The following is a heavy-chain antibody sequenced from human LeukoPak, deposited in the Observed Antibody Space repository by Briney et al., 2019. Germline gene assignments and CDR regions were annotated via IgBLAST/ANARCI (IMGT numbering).Heavy chain of an antibody. CDR2: IIPIFGTA. D-gene: IGHD1-26*01. CDR3: ARDQKVGATPYFGMDV. J-gene: IGHJ6*02. CDR1: GGTFSSYA. V-gene: IGHV1-69*13. Sequence: SVKVSCKASGGTFSSYAISWVRQAPGQGLEWMGGIIPIFGTANYAQKFQGRVTITADESTSTAYMELSSLRSEDTAVYYCARDQKVGATPYFGMDVWGQGTTVTVSS.